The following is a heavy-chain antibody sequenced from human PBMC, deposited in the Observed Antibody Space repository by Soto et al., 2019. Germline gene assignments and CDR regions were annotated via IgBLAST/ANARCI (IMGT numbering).Heavy chain of an antibody. D-gene: IGHD2-21*02. CDR2: INPNSGGT. J-gene: IGHJ3*01. CDR3: AELCCGDFPPLGDAFDL. Sequence: QVQLVQSGAEVKKPGASVKVSCKASGYTFTGYYMHWVRQAPGQGLEWMGWINPNSGGTNYAQKFQGRVTVTRDTSISTTYMELSRLRSDDSAVYYCAELCCGDFPPLGDAFDLWGQGTMVTVSS. CDR1: GYTFTGYY. V-gene: IGHV1-2*02.